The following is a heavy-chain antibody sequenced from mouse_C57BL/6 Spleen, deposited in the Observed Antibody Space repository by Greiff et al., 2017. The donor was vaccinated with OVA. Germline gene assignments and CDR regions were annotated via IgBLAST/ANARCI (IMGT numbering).Heavy chain of an antibody. V-gene: IGHV1-22*01. CDR3: ARDYYGNYEGDY. J-gene: IGHJ2*01. CDR1: GYTFTDYN. CDR2: INPNNGGT. Sequence: EVQLQQSGPELVKPGASVKMSCKASGYTFTDYNMHWVKQSHGKSLEWIGYINPNNGGTSYNQKFKGKATLTVNKSSSTAYMELRSLTSEDSAVDYGARDYYGNYEGDYWGQGTTLTVAS. D-gene: IGHD2-1*01.